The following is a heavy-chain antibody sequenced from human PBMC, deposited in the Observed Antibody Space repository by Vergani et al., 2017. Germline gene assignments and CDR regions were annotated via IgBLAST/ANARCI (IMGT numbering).Heavy chain of an antibody. CDR1: GFTFSSYG. CDR2: ISYDGSNK. D-gene: IGHD3-10*01. CDR3: AKDRGGWFGELFLFMDG. V-gene: IGHV3-30*18. Sequence: QVQLVESGGGVVQPGRSLRLSCAASGFTFSSYGMHWVRQAPGKGLEWVAVISYDGSNKYYADSVKGRFTISRDNSKTTLYLQMNSLRAEDTAVYYCAKDRGGWFGELFLFMDGWREGTTVTVSS. J-gene: IGHJ6*01.